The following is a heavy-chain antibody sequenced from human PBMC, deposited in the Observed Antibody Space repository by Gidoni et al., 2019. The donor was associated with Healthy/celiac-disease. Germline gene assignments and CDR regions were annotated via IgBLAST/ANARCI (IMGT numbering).Heavy chain of an antibody. CDR1: GFPVSSNY. V-gene: IGHV3-66*02. D-gene: IGHD1-26*01. CDR3: ARDRSGECELLPFDY. Sequence: EVQLVESGGGLVQPGGSLRLSCAASGFPVSSNYMSWVRQAPGKGLEWVSVIYSGGSTYYADSVKGRFTISRDNSKNTLYLQMNSLRAEDTAVYYCARDRSGECELLPFDYWGQGTLVTVSS. J-gene: IGHJ4*02. CDR2: IYSGGST.